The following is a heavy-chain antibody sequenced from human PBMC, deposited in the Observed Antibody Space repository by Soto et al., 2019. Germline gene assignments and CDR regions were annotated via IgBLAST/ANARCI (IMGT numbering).Heavy chain of an antibody. Sequence: QITLKESGPTLVKPTQTLTLTCTFSGFSLSTSAVGVGWIRQPPGKALEGLAFYWDDDKRYSPSLKSSLTITKDTSKNHVVLAMTNMHPVDTATYYCAHLVVAGLTYYFDYWGQGTLVTVSS. CDR3: AHLVVAGLTYYFDY. D-gene: IGHD2-15*01. V-gene: IGHV2-5*02. CDR2: YWDDDK. CDR1: GFSLSTSAVG. J-gene: IGHJ4*02.